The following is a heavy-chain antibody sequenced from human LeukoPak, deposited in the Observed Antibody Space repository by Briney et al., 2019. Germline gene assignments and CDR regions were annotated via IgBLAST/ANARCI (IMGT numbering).Heavy chain of an antibody. V-gene: IGHV3-74*01. CDR1: GFTFSTYW. CDR2: IKSDGST. D-gene: IGHD3-3*01. Sequence: GGSLLLPSSAAGFTFSTYWMHWVRQAPAKGLVWVSRIKSDGSTNYADSVKGRFTISRDNAKNTLSLQMNSLRPEDTGVYYCARAPSEIGGYYPEYFRHWGQGTLVTVSS. CDR3: ARAPSEIGGYYPEYFRH. J-gene: IGHJ1*01.